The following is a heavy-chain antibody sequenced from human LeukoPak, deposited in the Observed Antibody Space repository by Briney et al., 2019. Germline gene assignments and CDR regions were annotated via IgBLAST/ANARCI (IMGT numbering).Heavy chain of an antibody. CDR1: GASITNSAYH. V-gene: IGHV4-39*07. J-gene: IGHJ5*02. CDR3: TRDTGTTGEVKFDP. D-gene: IGHD4-17*01. Sequence: SETLSLTCTVSGASITNSAYHWGWIRQPPGKGLEWIGSINYSGGTHYNPSLQSRVTISADRSKNQFSLKLSSVTAADTAVYYCTRDTGTTGEVKFDPWGQGTLVTVSS. CDR2: INYSGGT.